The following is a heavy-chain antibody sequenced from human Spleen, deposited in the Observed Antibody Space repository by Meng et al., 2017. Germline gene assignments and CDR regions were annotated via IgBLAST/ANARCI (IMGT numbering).Heavy chain of an antibody. CDR2: IYYTGTT. J-gene: IGHJ4*02. Sequence: LPESVPVLVKPSQTLSLTRTVSCGPISSGAYYWNWIRQPPGKGLEWIGYIYYTGTTDYNPSLKSLVTISMDTSKSQFSLRLSSVTAADTAVYYCARGAGPTDSYFDHWGQGTLVTVSS. CDR3: ARGAGPTDSYFDH. D-gene: IGHD4-17*01. V-gene: IGHV4-31*01. CDR1: CGPISSGAYY.